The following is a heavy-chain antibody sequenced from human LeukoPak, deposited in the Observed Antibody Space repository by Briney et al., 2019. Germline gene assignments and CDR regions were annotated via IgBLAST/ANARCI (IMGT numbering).Heavy chain of an antibody. V-gene: IGHV5-51*01. CDR3: ARHKAPYYYDSSGFDY. J-gene: IGHJ4*02. CDR2: IYPGDSDT. D-gene: IGHD3-22*01. Sequence: GESPKISCKGSGYSFTSYWIGWVRQMPGKGLEWMGIIYPGDSDTRYSPSFQGQVTISADKSISTAYLQWSSLKASDTAMYYCARHKAPYYYDSSGFDYWGQGTLVTVSS. CDR1: GYSFTSYW.